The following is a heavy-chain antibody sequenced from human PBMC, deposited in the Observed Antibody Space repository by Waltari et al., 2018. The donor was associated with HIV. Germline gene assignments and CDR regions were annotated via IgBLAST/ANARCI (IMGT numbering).Heavy chain of an antibody. Sequence: QVQLVQSGAEVKKPGASVKVSCKAPGYTFTGHYMHWVRQAPGQGLEWMGWINPNSGGTNYAQKFQGRVTMTRDTSISTAYMELSRLRSDDTAVYYCARSEYYYDSSGYPDYWGQGTLVTVSS. CDR3: ARSEYYYDSSGYPDY. CDR1: GYTFTGHY. J-gene: IGHJ4*02. D-gene: IGHD3-22*01. CDR2: INPNSGGT. V-gene: IGHV1-2*02.